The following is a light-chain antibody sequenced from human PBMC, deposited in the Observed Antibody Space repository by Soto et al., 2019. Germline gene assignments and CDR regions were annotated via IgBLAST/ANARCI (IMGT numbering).Light chain of an antibody. CDR1: SSNIGSNT. V-gene: IGLV1-44*01. Sequence: QSVLTQPPSASGTPGQRVTISCSGRSSNIGSNTVSWYQQLPGTAPKLLIYTNNQRPSGVPDRFSGSKSGTSASLAISGLQSEDEADYYCAAWDDSLNGRGVFGGGTKVTVL. CDR3: AAWDDSLNGRGV. CDR2: TNN. J-gene: IGLJ2*01.